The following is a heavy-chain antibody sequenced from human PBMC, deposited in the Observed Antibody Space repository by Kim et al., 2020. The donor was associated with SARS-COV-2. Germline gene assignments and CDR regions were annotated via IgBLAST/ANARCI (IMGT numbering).Heavy chain of an antibody. V-gene: IGHV4-59*01. CDR1: GGSISSYY. Sequence: SETLSLTCTVSGGSISSYYWSWIRQPPGKGLEWIGYIYNSGSTNYNPSLKSRVTISVDTSKNQFSLKLSSVTAADTAVYYCARGWELLAYWGQGTLVTV. CDR3: ARGWELLAY. CDR2: IYNSGST. D-gene: IGHD1-26*01. J-gene: IGHJ4*02.